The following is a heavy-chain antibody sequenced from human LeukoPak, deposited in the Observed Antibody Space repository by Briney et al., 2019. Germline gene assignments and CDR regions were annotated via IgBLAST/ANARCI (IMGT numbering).Heavy chain of an antibody. D-gene: IGHD3/OR15-3a*01. CDR3: ARVRPGYYTYFDY. CDR2: IYSGGDT. Sequence: GGSLRLSSAASGFTVSSNYMSWVRQAPGKGLEWVSVIYSGGDTYYADSVKGRFTISRDNSKNTLYLQMNSLRAEDTAIYYCARVRPGYYTYFDYWGQGTLVTVSS. J-gene: IGHJ4*02. CDR1: GFTVSSNY. V-gene: IGHV3-53*01.